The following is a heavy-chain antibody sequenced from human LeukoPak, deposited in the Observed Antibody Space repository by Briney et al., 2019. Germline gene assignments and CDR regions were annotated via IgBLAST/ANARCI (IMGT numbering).Heavy chain of an antibody. D-gene: IGHD2-2*01. CDR1: GFTFDDYA. Sequence: GGSLRLSCAASGFTFDDYAMHWVRQAPGKGLEWVSLVNWDGGTTYYADSVKVRFTISRDNNKNSLYLQMNSLRLEDTALYYCVKDIGPVTSSPRFDYWGQGTLVTVSS. CDR2: VNWDGGTT. J-gene: IGHJ4*02. V-gene: IGHV3-43D*03. CDR3: VKDIGPVTSSPRFDY.